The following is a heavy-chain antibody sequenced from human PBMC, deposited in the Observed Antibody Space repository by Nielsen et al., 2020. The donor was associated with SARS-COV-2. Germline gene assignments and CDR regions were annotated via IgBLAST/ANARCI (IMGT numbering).Heavy chain of an antibody. Sequence: GESLKISCAASEFTFTNFGMSWVRQVPGKGLTWVAQINRDDSKTTYADSVKGRFTISRDSAENTLYLQMNSLRADDTAVYYCVRIRDDGYYYDTGPFDYWGQGTLVTVSS. CDR2: INRDDSKT. J-gene: IGHJ4*02. V-gene: IGHV3-74*01. CDR3: VRIRDDGYYYDTGPFDY. CDR1: EFTFTNFG. D-gene: IGHD3-22*01.